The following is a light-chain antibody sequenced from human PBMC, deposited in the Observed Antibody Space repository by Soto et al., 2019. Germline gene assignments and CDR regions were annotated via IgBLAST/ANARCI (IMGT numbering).Light chain of an antibody. V-gene: IGLV2-14*01. J-gene: IGLJ2*01. CDR2: EVS. CDR3: SSYTIRSTLI. Sequence: QSALTQPASVSGSPGQSITISCTGSSSDVGGYNFVSWYQQHPGKAPKLMIYEVSNRPSGVSNRFSGSKSGSTASLTISGLQAEDEADYYCSSYTIRSTLIFGGGTKLNVL. CDR1: SSDVGGYNF.